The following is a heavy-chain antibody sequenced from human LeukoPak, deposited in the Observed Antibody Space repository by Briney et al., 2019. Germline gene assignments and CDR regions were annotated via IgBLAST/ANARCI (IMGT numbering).Heavy chain of an antibody. CDR2: ITVNGGTT. CDR1: GLSIGNYA. J-gene: IGHJ3*01. V-gene: IGHV3-23*01. D-gene: IGHD2-8*01. Sequence: GSLKLSCVGCGLSIGNYAMTWVRQAPGKGLEWVSSITVNGGTTKYADSVRGRFTVSRDNSRNTVFLQMDSLRAEDTAVYYCAKDPNGDYIGAFDGWGRGTMVTVSS. CDR3: AKDPNGDYIGAFDG.